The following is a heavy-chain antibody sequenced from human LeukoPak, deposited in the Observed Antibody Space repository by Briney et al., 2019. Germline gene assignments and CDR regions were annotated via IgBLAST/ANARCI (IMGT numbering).Heavy chain of an antibody. CDR3: ARGVYIAASQYGY. Sequence: SETLSLTCTVSGGSISSYYWSWIRQPPGKALGWIGYIYYSGTTNYNPSLKSRVTISVDTSKTQFSLKLSSVTAADTAVHYCARGVYIAASQYGYWGQGTLVTVSS. D-gene: IGHD6-13*01. CDR1: GGSISSYY. CDR2: IYYSGTT. V-gene: IGHV4-59*01. J-gene: IGHJ4*02.